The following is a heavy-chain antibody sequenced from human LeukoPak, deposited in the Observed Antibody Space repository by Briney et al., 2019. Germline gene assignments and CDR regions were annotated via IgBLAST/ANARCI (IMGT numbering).Heavy chain of an antibody. CDR1: GFTFSGYE. V-gene: IGHV3-48*03. J-gene: IGHJ4*02. Sequence: GGSLRLSCAASGFTFSGYEMNWVRQAPGKGLEWVSYISSRAITIYYADSVKGRFTISRDNAKNSLYLQMNSLRAEDTAVYYCARVYSNYVGAYDYWGQGTLVTVSS. CDR3: ARVYSNYVGAYDY. D-gene: IGHD4-11*01. CDR2: ISSRAITI.